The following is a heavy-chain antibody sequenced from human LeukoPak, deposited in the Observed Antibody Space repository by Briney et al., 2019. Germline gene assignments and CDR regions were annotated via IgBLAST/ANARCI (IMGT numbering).Heavy chain of an antibody. J-gene: IGHJ4*02. CDR3: VEDTPTTGYHLDS. CDR1: GFTFSSYW. CDR2: IRSDGSDK. Sequence: GGSLRLSCAASGFTFSSYWMSWVRQAPGKGLEWVAFIRSDGSDKSYADSVKGRFTISRDNSENKLYLQINSLRVEDTAVYYCVEDTPTTGYHLDSWGQGTLVTVSS. V-gene: IGHV3-30*02. D-gene: IGHD1-1*01.